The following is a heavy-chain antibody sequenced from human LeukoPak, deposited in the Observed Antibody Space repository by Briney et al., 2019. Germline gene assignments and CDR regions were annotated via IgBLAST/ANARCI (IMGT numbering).Heavy chain of an antibody. CDR3: ARGGVGGDFDY. D-gene: IGHD1-26*01. Sequence: GGSLRLSCPASRFTFSSYSMNCARQAPGKGLPWVPYISSSGSTTSYEDPVKGRFTSSRDNAKNSLYLQMNSLRAEDTAVYYCARGGVGGDFDYWGQGTRVTVSS. CDR1: RFTFSSYS. J-gene: IGHJ4*02. CDR2: ISSSGSTT. V-gene: IGHV3-48*04.